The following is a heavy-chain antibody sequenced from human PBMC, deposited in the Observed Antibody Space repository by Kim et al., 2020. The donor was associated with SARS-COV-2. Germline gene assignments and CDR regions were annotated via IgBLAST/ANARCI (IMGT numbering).Heavy chain of an antibody. CDR2: ISYDGRNT. CDR1: GLSFESSA. V-gene: IGHV3-30-3*01. J-gene: IGHJ6*02. CDR3: ARGNYYESLSLSDYYNGMDV. Sequence: GGSLRLSCAASGLSFESSAMNWVRQAPGKGLEWVAVISYDGRNTDYADSVTGRFTISRDNSKSTLYLQMNSLRVEHTAVYYCARGNYYESLSLSDYYNGMDVWGQGTTVTVSS. D-gene: IGHD3-22*01.